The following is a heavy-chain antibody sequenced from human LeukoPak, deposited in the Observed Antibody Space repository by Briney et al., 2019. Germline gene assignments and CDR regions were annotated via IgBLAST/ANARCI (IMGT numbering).Heavy chain of an antibody. J-gene: IGHJ4*02. D-gene: IGHD6-13*01. CDR1: GVSISSYY. CDR2: IHYSGRA. Sequence: SSETLSLTCTVSGVSISSYYWIWIRQPPGKGLEWIGDIHYSGRANYNPSLKSRVTTSLDTSKNQISLKLSSVTAADTAVYYCARPQTMGSSSPQGYGGQGTLVTVSS. CDR3: ARPQTMGSSSPQGY. V-gene: IGHV4-59*01.